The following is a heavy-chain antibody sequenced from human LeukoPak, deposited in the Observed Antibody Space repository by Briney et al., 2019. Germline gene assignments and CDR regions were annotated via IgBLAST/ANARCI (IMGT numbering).Heavy chain of an antibody. CDR2: IKTGGSDT. CDR1: GFTFSRYW. Sequence: GGSLRLSCAASGFTFSRYWMNWVRQAPGKGLVWVSRIKTGGSDTAYADSMKGRFTISRDNAKNTLYLQMNSLRPEDTAVYYCAFHNSSGNFGYWGQGTLVTASS. J-gene: IGHJ4*02. D-gene: IGHD3-22*01. CDR3: AFHNSSGNFGY. V-gene: IGHV3-74*01.